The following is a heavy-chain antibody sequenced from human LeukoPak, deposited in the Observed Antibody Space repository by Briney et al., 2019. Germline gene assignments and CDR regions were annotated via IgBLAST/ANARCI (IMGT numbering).Heavy chain of an antibody. Sequence: GGSLRLSCAASGFTFSNHWMHWVRQAPGKGLIWVSRINKDGSTTDYADSVKGRFTISRDNAKNTLSLQMSSLRAEDTALYYCAREVAATGRYFEYWGQGTLVTVSS. CDR3: AREVAATGRYFEY. V-gene: IGHV3-74*01. D-gene: IGHD5-12*01. CDR2: INKDGSTT. J-gene: IGHJ4*02. CDR1: GFTFSNHW.